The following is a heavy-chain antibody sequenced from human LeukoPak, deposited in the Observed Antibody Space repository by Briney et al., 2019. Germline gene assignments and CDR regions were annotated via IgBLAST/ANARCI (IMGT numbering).Heavy chain of an antibody. CDR2: IYYSGST. CDR1: GGSISSYY. V-gene: IGHV4-59*01. J-gene: IGHJ4*02. CDR3: ARETAVAGLDH. D-gene: IGHD6-19*01. Sequence: PSETLSLTCTVSGGSISSYYWSWIRQPPGKGLEWIGYIYYSGSTNYNPSLKSRVTISVDTSKNQFSLKLSSVTAADTAVYYCARETAVAGLDHWGQGTLVTVSS.